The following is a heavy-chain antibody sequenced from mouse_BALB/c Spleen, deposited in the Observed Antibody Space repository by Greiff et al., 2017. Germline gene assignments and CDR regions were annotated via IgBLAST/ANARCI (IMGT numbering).Heavy chain of an antibody. Sequence: EVKLVESGGGLVQPGGSLRLSCATSGFTFTDYYMSWVRQPPGKALEWLGFIRNKANGYTTEYSASVKGLFTISRDNSQSILYLQMNTLRAEDSATYYCARVATEAMDYWGQGTSVTVSS. CDR2: IRNKANGYTT. V-gene: IGHV7-3*02. D-gene: IGHD1-1*01. J-gene: IGHJ4*01. CDR1: GFTFTDYY. CDR3: ARVATEAMDY.